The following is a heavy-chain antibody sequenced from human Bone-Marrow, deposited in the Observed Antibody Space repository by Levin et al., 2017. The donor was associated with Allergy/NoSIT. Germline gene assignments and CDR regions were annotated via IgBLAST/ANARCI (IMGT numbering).Heavy chain of an antibody. D-gene: IGHD3-10*01. CDR2: IYSTGST. V-gene: IGHV3-53*01. CDR1: GFTVSNNY. Sequence: GGSLRLSCAASGFTVSNNYMTWVRQAPGKGLEWVSLIYSTGSTYYADSVRGRFTISRDGSKNTLYLQMNKLRLEDTAVYYCGRGESYGVTGVFWGQGALVTVSS. CDR3: GRGESYGVTGVF. J-gene: IGHJ4*02.